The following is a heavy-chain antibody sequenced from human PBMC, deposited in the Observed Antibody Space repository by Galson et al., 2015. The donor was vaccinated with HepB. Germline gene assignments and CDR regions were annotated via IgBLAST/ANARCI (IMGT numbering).Heavy chain of an antibody. CDR2: IYPSGGGT. D-gene: IGHD3-10*01. Sequence: SVKVSCKAFGYTFTNYNIHWVRQAPGHGLEWMGIIYPSGGGTSHTQKFQGRVTMTRDKSTTTVYMELRSLRSEDTAIYYCARDQGSGSYAFDIWGQGTMVSVSS. CDR3: ARDQGSGSYAFDI. CDR1: GYTFTNYN. J-gene: IGHJ3*02. V-gene: IGHV1-46*01.